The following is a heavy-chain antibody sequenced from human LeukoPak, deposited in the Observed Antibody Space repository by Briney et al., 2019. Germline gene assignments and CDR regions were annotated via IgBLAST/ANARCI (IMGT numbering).Heavy chain of an antibody. CDR1: GYTFTSYG. Sequence: GASVKVSCKASGYTFTSYGISWVRQAPGQGLEWMGWINPNSGGTNYAQKFQGRVTMTRDTSISTAYMELSRLRSDDTAVYYRAREGGNWFDPWGQGTLVTVSS. V-gene: IGHV1-2*02. D-gene: IGHD3-16*01. J-gene: IGHJ5*02. CDR3: AREGGNWFDP. CDR2: INPNSGGT.